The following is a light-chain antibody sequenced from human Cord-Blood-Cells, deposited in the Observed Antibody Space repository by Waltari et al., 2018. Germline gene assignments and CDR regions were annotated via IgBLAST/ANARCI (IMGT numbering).Light chain of an antibody. CDR2: DAS. V-gene: IGKV1-33*01. Sequence: DIQMTQSPSYLSASVGDRVNITCQASQDISNYLNWYQQKPGKAPKLLIYDASNLETGVPSRFSGSGSGTDFTFTISSLQPEDIATYYCQQYDNLLFTFGPGTKVDIK. CDR1: QDISNY. J-gene: IGKJ3*01. CDR3: QQYDNLLFT.